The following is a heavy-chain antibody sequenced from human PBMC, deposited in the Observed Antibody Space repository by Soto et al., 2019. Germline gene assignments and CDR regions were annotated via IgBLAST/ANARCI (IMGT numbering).Heavy chain of an antibody. CDR3: ARDSREEKDSTGDLEH. V-gene: IGHV4-31*11. CDR1: GASTSSAGYA. D-gene: IGHD7-27*01. J-gene: IGHJ1*01. Sequence: QEQLQESGPGLVKPSQTLSLTCAVSGASTSSAGYAWTWLRQHPEKVLEWFGHIFYSGSTSYNPSLKSRVTISIDTTKNQFSLKMKSVTAADTAVYYCARDSREEKDSTGDLEHWGQGTLVTVSS. CDR2: IFYSGST.